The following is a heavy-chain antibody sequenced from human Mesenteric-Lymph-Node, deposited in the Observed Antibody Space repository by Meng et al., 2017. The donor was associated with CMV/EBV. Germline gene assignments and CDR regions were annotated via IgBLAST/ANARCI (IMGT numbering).Heavy chain of an antibody. CDR3: ARDGVDCTNGVCYYYYYGMDV. CDR1: GFIFGSYA. J-gene: IGHJ6*02. CDR2: IGGSGDSP. Sequence: GESLKISCVGSGFIFGSYAMSWVRQAPGKGLQWISAIGGSGDSPLYADSVKGRFTLSRDNSKNTLFLQMNSLRAEDTAVYYCARDGVDCTNGVCYYYYYGMDVWGQGTTVTVSS. V-gene: IGHV3-23*01. D-gene: IGHD2-8*01.